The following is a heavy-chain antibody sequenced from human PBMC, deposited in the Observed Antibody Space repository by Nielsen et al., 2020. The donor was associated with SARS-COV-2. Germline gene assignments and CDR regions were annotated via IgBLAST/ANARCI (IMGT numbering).Heavy chain of an antibody. D-gene: IGHD1-26*01. J-gene: IGHJ6*02. Sequence: WIRQPPGKGLEWVAVRSYDGSNKYYADSVKGRFTISRDNSKNTLYLQMNSLRAEDTAVYYCAKDQGWELPLYYYYYGMDVWGQGTTVTVSS. CDR2: RSYDGSNK. CDR3: AKDQGWELPLYYYYYGMDV. V-gene: IGHV3-30*18.